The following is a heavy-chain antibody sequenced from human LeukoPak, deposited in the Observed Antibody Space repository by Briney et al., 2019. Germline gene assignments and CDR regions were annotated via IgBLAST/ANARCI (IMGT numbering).Heavy chain of an antibody. CDR1: GFTLNDHA. J-gene: IGHJ3*02. D-gene: IGHD3-22*01. CDR2: FNWNSDNI. V-gene: IGHV3-9*01. CDR3: ARASYYYDTTGLGAVDI. Sequence: GGSLRLSRAASGFTLNDHAMYWVRQAPGKGLGWVSGFNWNSDNIGYADSVKGRFTISRDDAKNSLFLQMNSLRAEDTALYYCARASYYYDTTGLGAVDIWGQGTLVTVSS.